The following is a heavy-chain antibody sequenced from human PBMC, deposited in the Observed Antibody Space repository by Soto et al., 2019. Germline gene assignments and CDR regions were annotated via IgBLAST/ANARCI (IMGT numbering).Heavy chain of an antibody. CDR1: GGTLSTNA. D-gene: IGHD6-19*01. CDR3: ARGGCVAGLYNALDA. J-gene: IGHJ6*02. V-gene: IGHV1-69*06. Sequence: QVQLVQSGAEVKKAGSSVKVSCKTSGGTLSTNAISWVRQAPGQGLEWMGAIIPMFGSPKYAQKFQGRVTITADNPTSTIYMEMISLTSADTAVYYCARGGCVAGLYNALDAWGQGTTVAVSS. CDR2: IIPMFGSP.